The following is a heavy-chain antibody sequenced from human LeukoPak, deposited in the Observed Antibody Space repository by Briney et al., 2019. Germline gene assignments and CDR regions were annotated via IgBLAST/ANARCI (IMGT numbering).Heavy chain of an antibody. CDR1: GLTFDDYA. CDR2: ISGDGGST. CDR3: AKESGKFDD. D-gene: IGHD3-16*01. J-gene: IGHJ4*02. Sequence: GGSLRLSCVASGLTFDDYAMHWVRQAPGKGLEWVSLISGDGGSTFYAGSVKGRFSISRDNSKNSLYLQMNSLRTEDTAMYYCAKESGKFDDWGQGTLVAVSS. V-gene: IGHV3-43*02.